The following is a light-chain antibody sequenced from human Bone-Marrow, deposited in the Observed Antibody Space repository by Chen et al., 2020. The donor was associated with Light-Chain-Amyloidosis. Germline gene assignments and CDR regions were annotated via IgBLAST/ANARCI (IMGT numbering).Light chain of an antibody. CDR3: QSADSSGTYEVI. J-gene: IGLJ2*01. CDR2: RDT. CDR1: DLPTKY. Sequence: SYELTQPPSVSVSPGQTARITCSGDDLPTKYAYGYQQKPGQAPVLVIHRDTERPSGMSERFSGSSSGTTATLTISGVQAEDEDDYHCQSADSSGTYEVIFGGGTKLTVL. V-gene: IGLV3-25*03.